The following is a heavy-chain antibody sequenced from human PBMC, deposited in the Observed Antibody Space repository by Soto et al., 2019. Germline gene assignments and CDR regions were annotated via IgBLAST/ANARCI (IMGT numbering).Heavy chain of an antibody. CDR3: ARVNYEYNWNDEHDAFDI. D-gene: IGHD1-1*01. CDR1: GFTFSSYS. J-gene: IGHJ3*02. V-gene: IGHV3-21*01. CDR2: ISSSSSYI. Sequence: GGSLRLSCAASGFTFSSYSMNWVRQAPGKGLEWVSSISSSSSYIYYADSVKGRFTISRDNAKNSLYLQMNSLRAEDTAVYYCARVNYEYNWNDEHDAFDIWGQGTMVTVSS.